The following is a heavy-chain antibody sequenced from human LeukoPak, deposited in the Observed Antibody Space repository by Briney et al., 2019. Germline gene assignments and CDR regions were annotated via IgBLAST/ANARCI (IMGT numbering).Heavy chain of an antibody. Sequence: GGSLRLSCAASGFTFNTYPMQWVRQAPGKGLEWVALIQDDGAKTNYPDSVRGRFTISRDNSSSTVYLQMNSLKPDDTAVYYCATQTITLVVVISPFDYWGQGALVTVSS. CDR2: IQDDGAKT. D-gene: IGHD3-22*01. J-gene: IGHJ4*02. CDR3: ATQTITLVVVISPFDY. V-gene: IGHV3-30*02. CDR1: GFTFNTYP.